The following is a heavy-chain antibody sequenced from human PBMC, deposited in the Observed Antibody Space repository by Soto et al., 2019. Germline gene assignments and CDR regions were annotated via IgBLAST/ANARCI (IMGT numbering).Heavy chain of an antibody. V-gene: IGHV1-69*13. D-gene: IGHD6-13*01. CDR3: ARTRYSSSWYGNYYYYGMDV. J-gene: IGHJ6*02. CDR2: IIPIFGTA. CDR1: GGTFSSYA. Sequence: GASVKVSCKASGGTFSSYAISWVRQAPGQGLEWMGGIIPIFGTANYAQKFQGRVTITADESTSTAYMELSSLRSEDTAVYYCARTRYSSSWYGNYYYYGMDVWGQGTTVTV.